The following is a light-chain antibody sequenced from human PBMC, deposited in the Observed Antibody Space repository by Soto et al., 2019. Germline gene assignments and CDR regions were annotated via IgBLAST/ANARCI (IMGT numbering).Light chain of an antibody. Sequence: QSVLTQPASVSGSPGQSITISCTGTSSDVGGYDYVSWYQQHPGKAPKLMIFEVINRPSGVSNRFSGSKSGNTASLTISGLQADDEADYYCTSYTSSSTYVLGTGTKVTV. CDR1: SSDVGGYDY. CDR3: TSYTSSSTYV. CDR2: EVI. J-gene: IGLJ1*01. V-gene: IGLV2-14*01.